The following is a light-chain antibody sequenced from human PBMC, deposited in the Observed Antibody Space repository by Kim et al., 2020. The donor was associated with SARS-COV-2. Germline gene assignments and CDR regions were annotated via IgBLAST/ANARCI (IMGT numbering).Light chain of an antibody. CDR2: GST. J-gene: IGLJ3*02. Sequence: GQRVTISCSGVSSNSGINAVSWYQQIPGAAPKLLVYGSTQRPSGVPDRFSGSKSGTSASLAISGLQSEDEADYYCASWDDSLNGWVFGGGTQLTVL. CDR3: ASWDDSLNGWV. CDR1: SSNSGINA. V-gene: IGLV1-44*01.